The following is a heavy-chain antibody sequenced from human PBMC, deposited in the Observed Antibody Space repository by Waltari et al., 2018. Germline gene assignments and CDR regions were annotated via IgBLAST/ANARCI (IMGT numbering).Heavy chain of an antibody. V-gene: IGHV1-69*12. CDR1: GGTFSSYA. Sequence: QVQLVQSGAEVKKPGSSVKVSCKASGGTFSSYAISWVRQAPGQRLEWMGGIIPIFGTANYAQKFQGRVTITADESTSTAYMELSSLRSEDTAVYYCARVQTKYCTNGVCYYFDYWGQGTLVTVSS. J-gene: IGHJ4*02. CDR3: ARVQTKYCTNGVCYYFDY. D-gene: IGHD2-8*01. CDR2: IIPIFGTA.